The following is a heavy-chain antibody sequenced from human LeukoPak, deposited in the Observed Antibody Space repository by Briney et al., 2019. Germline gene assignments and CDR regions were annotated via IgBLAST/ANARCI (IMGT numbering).Heavy chain of an antibody. V-gene: IGHV4-38-2*01. CDR3: ARGPITMVRGVIFDY. Sequence: PSETLSLTCAVSGYSISSGYYWGWIRQPPGKGLEWIGEINHSGSTNYNPSLKSRVTISVDTPKNQFSLKLSSVTAADTAVYYCARGPITMVRGVIFDYWGQGTLVTVSS. J-gene: IGHJ4*02. CDR1: GYSISSGYY. CDR2: INHSGST. D-gene: IGHD3-10*01.